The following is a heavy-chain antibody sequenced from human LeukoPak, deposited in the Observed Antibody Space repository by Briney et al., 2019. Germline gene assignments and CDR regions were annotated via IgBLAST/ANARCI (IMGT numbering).Heavy chain of an antibody. CDR1: SYSISSGYY. V-gene: IGHV4-38-2*01. Sequence: PSETLSLTCAVSSYSISSGYYWGWIRQPPGKGLEWIGSIYHSGSTYYNPSLKSRVTIPVETSKNQFSLKLSSVTAADTAVYYCARHRWSLPTDLVDWGQGTLVTVSS. J-gene: IGHJ4*02. CDR3: ARHRWSLPTDLVD. CDR2: IYHSGST. D-gene: IGHD2-15*01.